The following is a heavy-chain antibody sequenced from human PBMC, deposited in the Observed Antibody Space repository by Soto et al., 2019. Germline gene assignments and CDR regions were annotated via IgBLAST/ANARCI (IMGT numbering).Heavy chain of an antibody. Sequence: PSETLSLTCAVSGYSISSSNWWGWIRQPPGKGLEWIGYIYYSGSTYYNASLKSRVTISVDTSKNQFSLKLSSVTAADTAIYYCARSNSGYYKWFDPWGQGTLVTVSS. CDR1: GYSISSSNW. CDR2: IYYSGST. J-gene: IGHJ5*02. D-gene: IGHD3-22*01. CDR3: ARSNSGYYKWFDP. V-gene: IGHV4-28*01.